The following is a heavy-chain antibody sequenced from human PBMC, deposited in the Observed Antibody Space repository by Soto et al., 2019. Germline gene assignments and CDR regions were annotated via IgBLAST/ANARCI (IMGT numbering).Heavy chain of an antibody. CDR3: ASDRYATVTSR. V-gene: IGHV4-39*07. CDR2: IYYTGST. CDR1: GVSISSSNYH. J-gene: IGHJ4*02. D-gene: IGHD4-17*01. Sequence: SETLSLTCTVSGVSISSSNYHWGWIRQPPGKGLEWIGSIYYTGSTHYNPSLKSRVTISVDTSKNQFSLKLSSVTAADTAVYYCASDRYATVTSRWGQGTLVTVSS.